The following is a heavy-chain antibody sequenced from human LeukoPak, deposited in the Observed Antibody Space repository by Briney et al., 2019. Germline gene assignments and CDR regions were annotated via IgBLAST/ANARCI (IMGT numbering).Heavy chain of an antibody. J-gene: IGHJ4*02. D-gene: IGHD1-26*01. Sequence: SETLSLTCTVSGGSISSHYWSWIRQPPGKGLEWIGYIYYSGSTYYNPSLKSRVTISVDTSKNQFSLKLSSVTAADTAVYYCARQEVGATANFDYWGQGTLVTVSS. CDR2: IYYSGST. CDR1: GGSISSHY. V-gene: IGHV4-59*08. CDR3: ARQEVGATANFDY.